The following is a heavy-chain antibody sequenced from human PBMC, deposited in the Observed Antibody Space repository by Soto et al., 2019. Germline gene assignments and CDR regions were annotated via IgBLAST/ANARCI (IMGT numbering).Heavy chain of an antibody. CDR3: ARELTPGDRNGGFEY. Sequence: SETLSLTCTVSSGSVGFFWEWIRQHPAKGLEWIGFISYSGSTYYNPSLKSRVTISVDTSKNQISLRLSSVTAADTAVYYCARELTPGDRNGGFEYWGQGIPVTVS. CDR2: ISYSGST. D-gene: IGHD4-17*01. V-gene: IGHV4-31*03. CDR1: SGSVGFF. J-gene: IGHJ4*02.